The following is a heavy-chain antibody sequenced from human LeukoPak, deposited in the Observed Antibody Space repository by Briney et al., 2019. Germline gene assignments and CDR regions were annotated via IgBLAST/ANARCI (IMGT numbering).Heavy chain of an antibody. V-gene: IGHV6-1*01. CDR3: AEEGVGVFFDY. J-gene: IGHJ4*02. D-gene: IGHD3-16*01. CDR2: TYYRSKWYN. Sequence: SQTLSLTCAISGDSVSSINTAWHWIRQSPSRGLEWLGRTYYRSKWYNEYAESVKSRITFNPDTSKNEFSLQLSSVTPEDTAVYYCAEEGVGVFFDYWGQGTLVTVSS. CDR1: GDSVSSINTA.